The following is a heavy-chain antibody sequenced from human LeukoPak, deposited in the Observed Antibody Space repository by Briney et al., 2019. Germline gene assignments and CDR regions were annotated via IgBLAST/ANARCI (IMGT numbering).Heavy chain of an antibody. J-gene: IGHJ4*02. D-gene: IGHD5-18*01. CDR2: ISYDGSNK. CDR3: AKDRYTYGTEYFDY. Sequence: PGRSLRLSCAASGFAFSSYGMHWVRQAPGKGLEWVALISYDGSNKYYADSVKGRFTISRDNSENTLYLQMNSLRAEDTAVYYCAKDRYTYGTEYFDYWGQGTLVTVSS. V-gene: IGHV3-30*18. CDR1: GFAFSSYG.